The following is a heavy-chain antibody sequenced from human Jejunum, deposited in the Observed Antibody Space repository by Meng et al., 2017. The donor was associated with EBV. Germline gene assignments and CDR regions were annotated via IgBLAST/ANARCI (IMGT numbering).Heavy chain of an antibody. Sequence: GQGGVAGGGLVRPGWSLSLSCAASGFMFSNYWMQWVRQVPGKGLVWVSRINNDGSDTIYADSVKGRFTTSRDNAKNTLYLQMNSLRIEDTAVYFCARDKPHNWFDPWGQGTLVTVSS. J-gene: IGHJ5*02. CDR2: INNDGSDT. V-gene: IGHV3-74*01. CDR1: GFMFSNYW. CDR3: ARDKPHNWFDP.